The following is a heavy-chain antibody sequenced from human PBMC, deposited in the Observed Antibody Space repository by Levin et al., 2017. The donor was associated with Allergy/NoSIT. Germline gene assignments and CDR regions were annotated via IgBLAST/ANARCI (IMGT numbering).Heavy chain of an antibody. CDR1: EFIVSSNY. CDR3: VARSNGMDV. D-gene: IGHD5-12*01. CDR2: IYSGGRA. Sequence: GGSLRLSCAASEFIVSSNYMSWVRQAPGKGLDWVSVIYSGGRAYYADSVKGRFTISRDNSKNTLCLQMNSLRAEDTAVYYCVARSNGMDVWGQGTTVTVSS. V-gene: IGHV3-66*01. J-gene: IGHJ6*02.